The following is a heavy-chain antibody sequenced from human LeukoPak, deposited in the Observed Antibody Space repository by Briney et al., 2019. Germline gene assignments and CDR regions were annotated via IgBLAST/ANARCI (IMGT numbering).Heavy chain of an antibody. V-gene: IGHV4-34*01. J-gene: IGHJ3*02. D-gene: IGHD3-22*01. CDR1: GGSFSGYY. Sequence: SETLSLTCAVYGGSFSGYYWSWIRQPPGKGLEWIGEINHSGSTYYNPSLKSRVTISVDKSKNQFSLKLSSVTAADTAVYYCAGVAYYDSSGYYYRCAFDIWGQGTMVTVSS. CDR3: AGVAYYDSSGYYYRCAFDI. CDR2: INHSGST.